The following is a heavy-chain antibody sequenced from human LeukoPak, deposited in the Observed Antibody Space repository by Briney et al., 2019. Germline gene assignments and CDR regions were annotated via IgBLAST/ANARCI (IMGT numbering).Heavy chain of an antibody. CDR3: AKEALRDYSDLYNWFDP. CDR2: ISGSGGST. Sequence: GGFLRLSCAASGFTFSSYAMSWVRQAPGKGLEWVSAISGSGGSTYYADSVKGRFTISRDNSKNTLYLQMNSLRAEDTAVYYCAKEALRDYSDLYNWFDPWGQGTLVTVSS. J-gene: IGHJ5*02. V-gene: IGHV3-23*01. CDR1: GFTFSSYA. D-gene: IGHD4-11*01.